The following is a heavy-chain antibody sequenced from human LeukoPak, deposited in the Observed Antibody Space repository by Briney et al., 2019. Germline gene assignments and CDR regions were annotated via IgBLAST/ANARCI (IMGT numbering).Heavy chain of an antibody. V-gene: IGHV1-2*02. Sequence: ASVKVSCKASGYTFTSYDINWVRQAPGQGLEWMGWINPNSGGTNYAQKFQGRVTMTRDTSISTAYMELSRLRSDDTAVYYCARLHYDILTGYYMKRDYFDYWGQGTLVTVSS. CDR1: GYTFTSYD. CDR2: INPNSGGT. D-gene: IGHD3-9*01. CDR3: ARLHYDILTGYYMKRDYFDY. J-gene: IGHJ4*02.